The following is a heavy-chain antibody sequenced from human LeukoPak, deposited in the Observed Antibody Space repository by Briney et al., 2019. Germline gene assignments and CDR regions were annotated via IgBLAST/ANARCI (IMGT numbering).Heavy chain of an antibody. J-gene: IGHJ3*02. Sequence: SETLPLTCTVSGGSISSYYWSWIRQPPGKGLEWIGYIYYSGSTNYNPSLKSRVTISVDTSKNQFSLKLSSVTAADTAVYYCARSDGYGLVGIWGQGTMVTVSS. V-gene: IGHV4-59*01. CDR3: ARSDGYGLVGI. CDR1: GGSISSYY. CDR2: IYYSGST. D-gene: IGHD3-10*01.